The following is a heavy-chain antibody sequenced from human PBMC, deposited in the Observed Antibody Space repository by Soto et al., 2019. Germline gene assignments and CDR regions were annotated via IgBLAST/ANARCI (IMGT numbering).Heavy chain of an antibody. V-gene: IGHV1-69*13. CDR2: IIPIFGTA. J-gene: IGHJ5*02. CDR1: GGTFSSYA. Sequence: SVNLSCKASGGTFSSYAISWVRQAPGQGLEWMGGIIPIFGTANYAQKFQGRVTITADESTSTAYMELSSLRSEDTAVYYCARDPSRQLHHNWLAPSGQGTPVPVSS. CDR3: ARDPSRQLHHNWLAP. D-gene: IGHD1-26*01.